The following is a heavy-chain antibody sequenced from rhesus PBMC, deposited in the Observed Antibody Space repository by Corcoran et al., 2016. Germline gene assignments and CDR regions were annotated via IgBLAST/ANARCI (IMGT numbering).Heavy chain of an antibody. V-gene: IGHV1S2*01. D-gene: IGHD3-34*01. CDR2: INPYNGNT. CDR1: GYTFTDYY. CDR3: ASSDWGDYADWYFDL. J-gene: IGHJ2*01. Sequence: QVQLVQSGAEVKKPGSSVKVSCTASGYTFTDYYMHWVRQDPRQGLEWMGWINPYNGNTKYAQKFQGRVTMTEDTSTSTAYMELSSLRSEDTAVYYCASSDWGDYADWYFDLWGPGTPITISS.